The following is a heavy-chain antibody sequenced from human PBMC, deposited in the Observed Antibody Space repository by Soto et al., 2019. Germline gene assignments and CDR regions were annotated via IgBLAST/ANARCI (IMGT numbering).Heavy chain of an antibody. Sequence: QVQLVESGGGVVQPGTSLRVSCVGSGFTFRSYVIHWVRQAPGKGLEWVALTSYDGSDKYYGDSVRGRFTISRDNSRNTVDLQMDNLRLEDTALYYCARWGTTGGLDVWGQGPLVSV. CDR1: GFTFRSYV. CDR3: ARWGTTGGLDV. CDR2: TSYDGSDK. D-gene: IGHD3-16*01. V-gene: IGHV3-30*19. J-gene: IGHJ1*01.